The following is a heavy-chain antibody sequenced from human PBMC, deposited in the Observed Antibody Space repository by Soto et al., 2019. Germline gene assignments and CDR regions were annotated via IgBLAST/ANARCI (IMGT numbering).Heavy chain of an antibody. J-gene: IGHJ5*02. CDR3: PRVRPGAEAWFHP. Sequence: QGQLVQSGVEVKKPGASVKVSCSASGNTFTNFGVTWVRQAPGQGLEWMGWISPYNDDPSYAQKFQGRVTMTIDTSTSTGYLDLRSLTSYVTALYYCPRVRPGAEAWFHPWGKGTLVTVSS. CDR2: ISPYNDDP. CDR1: GNTFTNFG. D-gene: IGHD2-2*01. V-gene: IGHV1-18*01.